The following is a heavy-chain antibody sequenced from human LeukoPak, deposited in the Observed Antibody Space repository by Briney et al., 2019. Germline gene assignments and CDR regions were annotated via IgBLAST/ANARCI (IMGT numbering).Heavy chain of an antibody. CDR2: INHSGST. J-gene: IGHJ6*02. D-gene: IGHD3-10*01. CDR3: ARSITMVRGRYYGMDV. Sequence: SETLSLTCAVYGGSLSGYYWSWIRQPPGNWLEWIGEINHSGSTNYNPSLKSRVTISVDTSKNQFSLKLSSVTAADTAVYYCARSITMVRGRYYGMDVWGQGTTVTVSS. V-gene: IGHV4-34*01. CDR1: GGSLSGYY.